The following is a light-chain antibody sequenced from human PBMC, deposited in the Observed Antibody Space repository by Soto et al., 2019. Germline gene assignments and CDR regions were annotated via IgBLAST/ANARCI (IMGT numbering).Light chain of an antibody. CDR1: SSDVGGYNY. Sequence: QPVLTQPASVSGSPGQSITISCTGTSSDVGGYNYVSWYQQHPGNAPKLMIYEVSNRPSGVSNRFSGSKSGNTASLTISGLQAEDEADYYCSSYTSTTTRVFGGGTKVTVL. V-gene: IGLV2-14*01. CDR2: EVS. J-gene: IGLJ3*02. CDR3: SSYTSTTTRV.